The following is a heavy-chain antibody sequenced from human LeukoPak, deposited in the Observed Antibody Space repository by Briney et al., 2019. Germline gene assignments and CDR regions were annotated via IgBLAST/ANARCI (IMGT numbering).Heavy chain of an antibody. CDR2: INHSGST. J-gene: IGHJ6*02. CDR1: GGSISNYY. V-gene: IGHV4-34*01. Sequence: SETLSLTCTVSGGSISNYYWSWIRQPPGKGLEWIGEINHSGSTNYNPSLKSRVTISADTSKNQFSLKLSSVTAADTAVYYCARGNYDFWSGPRRYYGMDVWGQGTTVTVSS. CDR3: ARGNYDFWSGPRRYYGMDV. D-gene: IGHD3-3*01.